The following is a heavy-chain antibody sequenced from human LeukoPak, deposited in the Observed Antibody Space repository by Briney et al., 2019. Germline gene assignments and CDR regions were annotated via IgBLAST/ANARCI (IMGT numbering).Heavy chain of an antibody. CDR2: INPSGGST. D-gene: IGHD3-10*01. V-gene: IGHV1-46*03. CDR3: ASVLYYPDAFDI. J-gene: IGHJ3*02. CDR1: GYTFTSYY. Sequence: ASVKVSCKASGYTFTSYYMHWVRQAPGQGLEWMGIINPSGGSTSYAQNFQGRVTMTRDTSTSTVYMELSSLRSEDTAVYYCASVLYYPDAFDIWGQGTMVTVSS.